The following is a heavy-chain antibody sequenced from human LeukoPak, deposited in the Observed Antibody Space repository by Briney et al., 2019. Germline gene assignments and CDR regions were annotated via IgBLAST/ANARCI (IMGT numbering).Heavy chain of an antibody. J-gene: IGHJ4*02. D-gene: IGHD3-10*01. CDR1: GGTFSSYA. CDR2: IIPIFGTA. Sequence: SVKVSFKASGGTFSSYAISWVRQAPGQGLEWMGRIIPIFGTANYAQKFQGRVTITTDESTSTAYMELSSLRSEDTAVYYCARDADYGSGSYSSDYWGQGTLVTVSS. CDR3: ARDADYGSGSYSSDY. V-gene: IGHV1-69*05.